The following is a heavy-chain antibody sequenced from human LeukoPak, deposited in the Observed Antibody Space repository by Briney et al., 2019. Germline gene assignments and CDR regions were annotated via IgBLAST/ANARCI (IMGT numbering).Heavy chain of an antibody. Sequence: SETLSFTCTVSGGSISSGGYYWSWIRQHPGKGLEWIGYIYYSGSTYYSPSLKSRVTISVDTSKNQFSLKLSSVTAADTAVYYCARIVPYYFDYWGQGTLVTVSS. D-gene: IGHD2-21*01. CDR3: ARIVPYYFDY. J-gene: IGHJ4*02. CDR2: IYYSGST. CDR1: GGSISSGGYY. V-gene: IGHV4-31*03.